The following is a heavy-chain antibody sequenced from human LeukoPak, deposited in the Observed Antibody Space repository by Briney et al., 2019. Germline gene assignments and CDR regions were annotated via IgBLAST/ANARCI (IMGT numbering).Heavy chain of an antibody. J-gene: IGHJ5*02. CDR2: ISYDGSNK. D-gene: IGHD3-3*01. V-gene: IGHV3-30-3*01. Sequence: GGSLRLSCAASGFTFSSYWMHWVRQAPGKGLEWVTIISYDGSNKYYADSVKGRFTISRDNSKNTLYLQMNSLRAEDTAVYYCARGGQGYDLNWFDPWGQGTLVTVSS. CDR3: ARGGQGYDLNWFDP. CDR1: GFTFSSYW.